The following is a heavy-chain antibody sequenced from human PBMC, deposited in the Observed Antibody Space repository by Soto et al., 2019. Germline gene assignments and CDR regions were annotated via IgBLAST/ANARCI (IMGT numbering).Heavy chain of an antibody. Sequence: GGSLRLSCVASGFSFSDYWMTWARQAPGKGLEWVANIRPDGREKYYVDSVKGRFTISRDNAKNSLFLQMNTVRGEDTAVYYCAGPHDRAGLGTWGQGTLVTVSS. J-gene: IGHJ5*02. CDR3: AGPHDRAGLGT. D-gene: IGHD1-1*01. CDR2: IRPDGREK. V-gene: IGHV3-7*01. CDR1: GFSFSDYW.